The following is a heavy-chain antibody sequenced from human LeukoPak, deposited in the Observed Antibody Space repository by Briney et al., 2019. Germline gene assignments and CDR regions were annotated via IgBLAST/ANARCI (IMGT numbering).Heavy chain of an antibody. CDR3: ARDYGGNSPKSDY. D-gene: IGHD4-23*01. CDR1: GYTFTGYY. Sequence: ASVKVSCKASGYTFTGYYMHWVRQAPGQGLEWMGWINPNSGGTNYAQKFQGRVTMTRDTSISTAYMELSSLRSEDTAVYYCARDYGGNSPKSDYWGQGTLVTVSS. J-gene: IGHJ4*02. V-gene: IGHV1-2*02. CDR2: INPNSGGT.